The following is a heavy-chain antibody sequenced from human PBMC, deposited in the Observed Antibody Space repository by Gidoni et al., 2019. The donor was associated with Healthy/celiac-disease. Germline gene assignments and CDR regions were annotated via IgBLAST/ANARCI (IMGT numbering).Heavy chain of an antibody. J-gene: IGHJ1*01. D-gene: IGHD3-10*01. Sequence: VQLVHSGAEVKKLGYSVTVSCKASGVTFTSSTISSVRQAPGHGLEWMGRIIPILGIANYAQKYQGRVTITADKSASTAYMELSSLRSEDTAVYYCARVRYYYGSGSYYSAIGEYFQHWGQGTLVTVSS. CDR3: ARVRYYYGSGSYYSAIGEYFQH. CDR2: IIPILGIA. V-gene: IGHV1-69*02. CDR1: GVTFTSST.